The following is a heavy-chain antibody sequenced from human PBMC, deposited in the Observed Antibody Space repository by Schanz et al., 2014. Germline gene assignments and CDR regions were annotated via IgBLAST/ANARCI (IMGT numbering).Heavy chain of an antibody. J-gene: IGHJ6*02. CDR2: INPDSGDT. CDR3: TRLRRADPNGFDV. CDR1: GYTFSDSY. Sequence: QEQLVQSGAEVRKPGASVKVSCKASGYTFSDSYVHWVRQAPGQGLEWMGWINPDSGDTNFAQKFQGWVTMTRDKSITTAYMELSSLGTEDTAVYYCTRLRRADPNGFDVWGQGTTVTVS. V-gene: IGHV1-2*04. D-gene: IGHD6-19*01.